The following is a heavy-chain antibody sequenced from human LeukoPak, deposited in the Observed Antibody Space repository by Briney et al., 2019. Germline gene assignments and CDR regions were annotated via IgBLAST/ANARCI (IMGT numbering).Heavy chain of an antibody. CDR1: GFTFSSYS. V-gene: IGHV3-21*01. CDR3: AKDSTSSPYYIDY. CDR2: ISSSSSYI. J-gene: IGHJ4*02. D-gene: IGHD2-2*01. Sequence: PGGSLRLSCAASGFTFSSYSMNWVRQAPGKGLEWVSYISSSSSYIYYADSVRGRSSISRDNSKNTLSLQINSLTPEDTAVYYCAKDSTSSPYYIDYWGQGTLVTVSS.